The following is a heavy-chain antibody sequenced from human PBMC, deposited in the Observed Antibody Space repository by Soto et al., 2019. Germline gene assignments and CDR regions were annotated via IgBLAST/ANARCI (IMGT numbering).Heavy chain of an antibody. CDR1: GYTFTTYG. CDR3: AREGEMPYYYYGLDV. D-gene: IGHD3-16*01. Sequence: QVQLVQSGAEVRKPGASVKVSCKASGYTFTTYGISWVRQAPGQGLEWMGGISGYNGHTTYAQKFQGRVTMTTATSTSTVYMELRSLRSDDTAVYYCAREGEMPYYYYGLDVWGQGTTVTVSS. J-gene: IGHJ6*02. CDR2: ISGYNGHT. V-gene: IGHV1-18*01.